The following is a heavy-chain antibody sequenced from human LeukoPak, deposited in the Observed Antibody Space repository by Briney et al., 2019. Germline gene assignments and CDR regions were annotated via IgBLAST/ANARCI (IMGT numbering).Heavy chain of an antibody. CDR2: IYHRGST. J-gene: IGHJ5*02. D-gene: IGHD6-13*01. CDR3: ASSSSWSEFDP. Sequence: SETLSLTCAVSGGSISSGGYSWSWIRQPPGKGLEWTGYIYHRGSTHYNPPLKGRVTTPVDRSKNQFSLKLSSVTAADTAVYYCASSSSWSEFDPWGQGTLVTVSS. CDR1: GGSISSGGYS. V-gene: IGHV4-30-2*01.